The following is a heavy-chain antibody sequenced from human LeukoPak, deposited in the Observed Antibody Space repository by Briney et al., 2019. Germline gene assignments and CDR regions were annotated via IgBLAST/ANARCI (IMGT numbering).Heavy chain of an antibody. D-gene: IGHD1-26*01. V-gene: IGHV4-39*07. J-gene: IGHJ4*02. CDR3: ARDGGRLGASFN. CDR1: GGSISSSTYY. Sequence: PSETLSLTCTVSGGSISSSTYYWGWIRQPPGKGLEWIGSIYYGGGTYYNPSLKSRVTISVDTSKNQFSLKLSSVTAADTAVYYCARDGGRLGASFNWGQGTLVTVSS. CDR2: IYYGGGT.